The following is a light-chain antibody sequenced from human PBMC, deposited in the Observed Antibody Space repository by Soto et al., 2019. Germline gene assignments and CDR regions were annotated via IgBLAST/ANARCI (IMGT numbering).Light chain of an antibody. CDR3: SSYTTSSTIV. Sequence: QSALTQPASLSVSPGQSSTISCTGASSDVGGFNFVSWYQQPPGKAPKLMIYDVSHRPSGVSNRFSGSKSGNTASLTISGLQAEDEGDYYCSSYTTSSTIVFGTGTKVTVL. CDR1: SSDVGGFNF. J-gene: IGLJ1*01. V-gene: IGLV2-14*01. CDR2: DVS.